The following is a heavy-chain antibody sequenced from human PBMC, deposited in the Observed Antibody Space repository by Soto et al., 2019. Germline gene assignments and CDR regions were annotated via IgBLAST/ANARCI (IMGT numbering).Heavy chain of an antibody. J-gene: IGHJ4*02. D-gene: IGHD4-17*01. V-gene: IGHV3-23*01. Sequence: GGSLRLSCVGSGFTLTAFAMTWGRQDPGKGLEWVSVISGSGDYTSYADSVRGRFTISRDNSRNTLYLQMDSLRDDDTAVYYCVKGGFTVTTIDHWGQGT. CDR2: ISGSGDYT. CDR3: VKGGFTVTTIDH. CDR1: GFTLTAFA.